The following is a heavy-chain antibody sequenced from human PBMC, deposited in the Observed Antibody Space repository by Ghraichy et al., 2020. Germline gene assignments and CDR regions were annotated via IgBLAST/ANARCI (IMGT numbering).Heavy chain of an antibody. CDR2: INHSGST. J-gene: IGHJ4*02. Sequence: SETQSLTCAVYGESFSGYYWSWIRQPPGKGLEWIGEINHSGSTNYNPSLKSRVTISVDTSKNQFSLKLSSVTAADTAVYYCARGRATNDFWSGSDSWGQGTLVTVSS. D-gene: IGHD3-3*01. V-gene: IGHV4-34*01. CDR1: GESFSGYY. CDR3: ARGRATNDFWSGSDS.